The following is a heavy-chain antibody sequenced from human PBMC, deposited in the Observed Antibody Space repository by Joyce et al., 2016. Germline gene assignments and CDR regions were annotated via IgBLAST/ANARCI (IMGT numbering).Heavy chain of an antibody. CDR2: LRSKAYGGTT. V-gene: IGHV3-49*03. D-gene: IGHD3-9*01. CDR1: GFTFGDYP. CDR3: TRDLRYFQRYYFDY. Sequence: EVQLVESGGGLVQPGRSLRLSCTASGFTFGDYPMSWFRQAPGNGLGGVVFLRSKAYGGTTEYAASVKGRFTISRDDSNSIAYLQMNSLKTEDTAMYYCTRDLRYFQRYYFDYWGQGTLVTVSS. J-gene: IGHJ4*02.